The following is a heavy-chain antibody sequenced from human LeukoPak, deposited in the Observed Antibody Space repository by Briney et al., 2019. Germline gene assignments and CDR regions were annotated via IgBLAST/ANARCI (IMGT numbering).Heavy chain of an antibody. J-gene: IGHJ4*02. V-gene: IGHV4-34*01. Sequence: SETLSLTCAVYGGSFSGDFWSWIRQSPGKGLEWIGEINHSGSTNYNPSLKSRVTISVDTSKNQFSLKLSSVTAAGTAVYYCARGLTNIDYDFWSGYYSVFDYWGQGTLVTVSS. CDR2: INHSGST. CDR1: GGSFSGDF. D-gene: IGHD3-3*01. CDR3: ARGLTNIDYDFWSGYYSVFDY.